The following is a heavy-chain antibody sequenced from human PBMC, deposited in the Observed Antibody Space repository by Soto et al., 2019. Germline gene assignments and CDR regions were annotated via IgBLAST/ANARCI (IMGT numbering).Heavy chain of an antibody. CDR2: ISYDGGNK. J-gene: IGHJ4*02. Sequence: QVQLVESGGGVVQPGRSLRLSCAASGFTFSSYGMHWVRQAPGKGLEWVAAISYDGGNKYYADSVKGRFTISRDNSKNTLYLQMTGVRAEDTAVYYCTKGXWFGESPDYWGQGTLVTVAS. CDR1: GFTFSSYG. D-gene: IGHD3-10*01. V-gene: IGHV3-30*18. CDR3: TKGXWFGESPDY.